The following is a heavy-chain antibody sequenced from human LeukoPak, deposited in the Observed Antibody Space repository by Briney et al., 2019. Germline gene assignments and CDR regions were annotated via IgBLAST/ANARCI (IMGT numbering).Heavy chain of an antibody. CDR2: SRNKANSYTT. CDR3: ARLHSSGWYTDY. J-gene: IGHJ4*02. V-gene: IGHV3-72*01. CDR1: GFTFSDHY. Sequence: GGSLRLSCAASGFTFSDHYMDWVRQAPGKGLEWVGRSRNKANSYTTECAASVKGRFTISRDDSKNSLYLQMNSLKTEDTAVYYCARLHSSGWYTDYWGQGTLVTVSS. D-gene: IGHD6-19*01.